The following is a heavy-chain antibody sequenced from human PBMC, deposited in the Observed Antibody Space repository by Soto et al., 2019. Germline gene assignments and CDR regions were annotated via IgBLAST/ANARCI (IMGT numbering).Heavy chain of an antibody. Sequence: QVQLVQSGAEVKKPGASVMLSCKASGYTFTSYYMHWVRQAPGQGLEWMGIINPDGGSTRYAQKFQCRVTMTSDTSTRTFNMELSSLRSEDTAMYYCAKAPRGGVIITTYSAHIDYWGQGTLVTVSS. CDR3: AKAPRGGVIITTYSAHIDY. J-gene: IGHJ4*02. V-gene: IGHV1-46*01. CDR2: INPDGGST. CDR1: GYTFTSYY. D-gene: IGHD3-3*01.